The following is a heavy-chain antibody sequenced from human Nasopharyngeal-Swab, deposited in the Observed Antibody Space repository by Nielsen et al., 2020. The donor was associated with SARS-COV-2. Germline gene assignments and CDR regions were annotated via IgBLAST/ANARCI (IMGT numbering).Heavy chain of an antibody. J-gene: IGHJ4*02. CDR3: STAYNGNYYWDY. D-gene: IGHD1-7*01. V-gene: IGHV5-51*01. CDR1: GYSFSSYW. Sequence: KVSCKGSGYSFSSYWIGWVRQMPGKGLEWMGIMYPRDSDTRYSPSFQGQVTISADKYISTAYLQWSSLKASDIAMYYCSTAYNGNYYWDYWGQGTLVTVSS. CDR2: MYPRDSDT.